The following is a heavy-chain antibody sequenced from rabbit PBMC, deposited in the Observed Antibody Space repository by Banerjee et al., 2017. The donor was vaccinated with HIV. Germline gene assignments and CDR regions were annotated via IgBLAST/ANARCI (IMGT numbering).Heavy chain of an antibody. CDR3: ARGAGYATYNYVGDAFDP. D-gene: IGHD6-1*01. Sequence: QSLEETGGGLVQPGGSLTLSCKASGFDFSSYHMSWVRQAPGRGLEWIGIIYAASGSAYYASWVHGRFTISSDNAQNTVDLQMNSLTAADTATYFCARGAGYATYNYVGDAFDPWGPGTLVTVS. CDR1: GFDFSSYH. CDR2: IYAASGSA. J-gene: IGHJ2*01. V-gene: IGHV1S7*01.